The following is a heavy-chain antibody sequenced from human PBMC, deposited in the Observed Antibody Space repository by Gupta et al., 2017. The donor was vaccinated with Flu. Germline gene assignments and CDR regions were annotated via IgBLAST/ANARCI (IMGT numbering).Heavy chain of an antibody. CDR3: AKGRGVRGTADAFDV. CDR2: IVPILGTA. D-gene: IGHD1-1*01. J-gene: IGHJ3*01. Sequence: QAPGQGLEWMGLIVPILGTAYYAQEFQGRVTITADESTTTVYMELSSLRSEDTAVYYCAKGRGVRGTADAFDVWGQGTVVTVSS. V-gene: IGHV1-69*11.